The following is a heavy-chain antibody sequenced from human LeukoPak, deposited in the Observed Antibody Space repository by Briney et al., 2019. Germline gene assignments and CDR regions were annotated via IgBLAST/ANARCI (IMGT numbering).Heavy chain of an antibody. CDR3: AGLSGYDPYYFDY. D-gene: IGHD5-12*01. J-gene: IGHJ4*02. CDR2: INTYNGNT. CDR1: GYTFTSYG. V-gene: IGHV1-18*01. Sequence: ASVKVSCKASGYTFTSYGISWVRQAPGQGLEWMGWINTYNGNTISAQKHQGRVTMTTDTSTSTAYMELSRLTSDDTAVYYCAGLSGYDPYYFDYWGQGPLLAVSS.